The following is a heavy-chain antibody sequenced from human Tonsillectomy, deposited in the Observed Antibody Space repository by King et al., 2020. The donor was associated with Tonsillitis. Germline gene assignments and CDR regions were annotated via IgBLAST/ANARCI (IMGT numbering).Heavy chain of an antibody. D-gene: IGHD2-15*01. J-gene: IGHJ4*02. CDR2: INSGGRT. Sequence: VQLVESGGGLVQPGGSLRLSCVVSGFSFSSNAMTWVRQAPGKGLEWVSTINSGGRTYYADSVKGRFTISRDNSKNTLHLQMNSLRAEDTAVYYCAQDYGNGGNCYAPIIFDYWGQGTLVTVSS. CDR1: GFSFSSNA. CDR3: AQDYGNGGNCYAPIIFDY. V-gene: IGHV3-23*04.